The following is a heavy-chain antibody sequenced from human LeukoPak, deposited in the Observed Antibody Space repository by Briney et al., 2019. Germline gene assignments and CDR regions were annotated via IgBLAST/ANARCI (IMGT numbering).Heavy chain of an antibody. CDR2: INPSGGST. D-gene: IGHD4-17*01. CDR3: ARGLMTTVTMAAFDI. V-gene: IGHV1-46*01. Sequence: ASVNVSCKASGYTFTSYYMHWVRQAPGQGLEWMGIINPSGGSTSYAQKFQGRVTMTRDTSTSTVYMELSSLRSEDTAVYYCARGLMTTVTMAAFDIWGQGTMVTVSS. J-gene: IGHJ3*02. CDR1: GYTFTSYY.